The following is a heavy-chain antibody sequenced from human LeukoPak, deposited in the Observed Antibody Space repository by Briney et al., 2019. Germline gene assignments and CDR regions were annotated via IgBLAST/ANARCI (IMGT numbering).Heavy chain of an antibody. CDR2: ISSSSSTI. V-gene: IGHV3-48*01. J-gene: IGHJ4*02. CDR1: GFTFSGYP. Sequence: GKSLRLSCAASGFTFSGYPIHWVRQAPGKGLEWLSFISSSSSTIYYADSVKGRFTISRDNAKNSLWLHMNSLRAEDTALYYCARDRGYYFDYWGQGTLVTVSS. D-gene: IGHD3-10*01. CDR3: ARDRGYYFDY.